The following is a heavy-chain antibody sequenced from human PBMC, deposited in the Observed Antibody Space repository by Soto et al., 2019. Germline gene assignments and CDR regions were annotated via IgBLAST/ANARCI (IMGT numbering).Heavy chain of an antibody. J-gene: IGHJ3*02. CDR2: ISGSGGST. V-gene: IGHV3-23*01. CDR1: GFTFSSYA. CDR3: AKVRTGDDAFDI. Sequence: GGSPRLSCAASGFTFSSYAMSWVRQAPGKGLEWVSAISGSGGSTYYADSVKGRFTISRDNSKNTLYLQMNSLRAEDTAVYYCAKVRTGDDAFDIWGQGTMVTVSS. D-gene: IGHD7-27*01.